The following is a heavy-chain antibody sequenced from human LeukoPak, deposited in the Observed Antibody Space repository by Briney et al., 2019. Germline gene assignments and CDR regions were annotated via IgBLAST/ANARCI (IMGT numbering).Heavy chain of an antibody. D-gene: IGHD5-12*01. V-gene: IGHV3-53*04. CDR2: ISSGGST. CDR1: GFTVSSNC. CDR3: ASAVYSGYASDY. Sequence: QTGGSLRLSCAASGFTVSSNCMSWVRQAPGKGLEWVSVISSGGSTYYADSVKGRFTISRHDSKNLLYLQINSLRAEDTAVYYCASAVYSGYASDYWGRGTLVTVSS. J-gene: IGHJ4*02.